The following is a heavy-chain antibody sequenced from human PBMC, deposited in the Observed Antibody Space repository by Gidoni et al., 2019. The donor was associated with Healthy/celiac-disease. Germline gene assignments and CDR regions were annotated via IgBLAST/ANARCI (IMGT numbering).Heavy chain of an antibody. CDR3: ARPRTTVNPGDAFDI. J-gene: IGHJ3*02. V-gene: IGHV5-10-1*03. Sequence: EVQLVQSGAEVKKPGESLRISCKGSGYSFTSYWISWVRQMPGKGLEWMGRIDPSDSYTNYSPSFQGHVTISADKSISTAYLQWSSLKASDTAMYYCARPRTTVNPGDAFDIWGQGTMVTVSS. D-gene: IGHD4-17*01. CDR2: IDPSDSYT. CDR1: GYSFTSYW.